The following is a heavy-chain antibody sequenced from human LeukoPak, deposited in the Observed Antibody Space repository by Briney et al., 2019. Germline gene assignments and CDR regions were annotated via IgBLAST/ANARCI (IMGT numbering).Heavy chain of an antibody. CDR1: GGTFSSYA. CDR3: ARDPPMITFGGVIGDY. J-gene: IGHJ4*02. Sequence: SVKVSCKASGGTFSSYAISWVRQAPGQGLEWMGGIIPIFGTANYAQKFQGRVTITADESTSTAYMELRSLRSDDTAVYYCARDPPMITFGGVIGDYWGQGTLVTVSS. V-gene: IGHV1-69*13. CDR2: IIPIFGTA. D-gene: IGHD3-16*02.